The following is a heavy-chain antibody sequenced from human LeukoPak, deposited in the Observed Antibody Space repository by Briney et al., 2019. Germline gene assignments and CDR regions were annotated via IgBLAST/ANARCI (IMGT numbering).Heavy chain of an antibody. Sequence: PGGSLRLSCAASGSYWMHWVRQAPGKGLVWVSHINSDGSWTSYTDSVKGRFTISKDNAKNTVYLQMNNLRAEDTAVYYCVSFYETYWGRGTLVTVSS. CDR3: VSFYETY. CDR1: GSYW. CDR2: INSDGSWT. V-gene: IGHV3-74*01. D-gene: IGHD2/OR15-2a*01. J-gene: IGHJ4*02.